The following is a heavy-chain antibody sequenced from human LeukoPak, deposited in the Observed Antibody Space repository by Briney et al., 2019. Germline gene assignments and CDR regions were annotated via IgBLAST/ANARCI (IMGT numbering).Heavy chain of an antibody. CDR1: GFSVSRNY. CDR2: IYSGGST. V-gene: IGHV3-66*01. D-gene: IGHD1-1*01. Sequence: GGSLRLSCAASGFSVSRNYMTWARHAPGEGLEWVSLIYSGGSTSYADSVTGRFTISRDNSKNTLYLQMNSLRAEDTAVYYCARKTDHQTGGDYWGQGTLVTVSS. J-gene: IGHJ4*02. CDR3: ARKTDHQTGGDY.